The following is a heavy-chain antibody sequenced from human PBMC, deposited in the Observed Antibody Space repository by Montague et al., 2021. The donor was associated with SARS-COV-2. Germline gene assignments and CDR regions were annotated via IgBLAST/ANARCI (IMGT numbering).Heavy chain of an antibody. J-gene: IGHJ4*02. CDR1: CDSIISSSYY. D-gene: IGHD3-10*01. Sequence: SETLSLTFSVSCDSIISSSYYCGWIRQPPGKELEWIGNIYYSGTTYYNPSLQSRGTISVDTSKNHLSLRLSSMTAADTAVYFCARGMIRGVTTPFDYWGQGSQVTVSS. CDR2: IYYSGTT. V-gene: IGHV4-39*02. CDR3: ARGMIRGVTTPFDY.